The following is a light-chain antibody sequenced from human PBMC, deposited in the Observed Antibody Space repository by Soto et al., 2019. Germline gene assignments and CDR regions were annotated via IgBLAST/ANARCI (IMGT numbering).Light chain of an antibody. Sequence: SVLTQPGSVSGSPGQSISIFCTGTSRDVGGYNYVSWYQQHPGKAPKLMIYDVRNRPSGVSNRFSGSKSVNTASLTISGLQAEDEADYYCSSYTTISTYVFGTGTKVTVL. J-gene: IGLJ1*01. CDR2: DVR. V-gene: IGLV2-14*01. CDR1: SRDVGGYNY. CDR3: SSYTTISTYV.